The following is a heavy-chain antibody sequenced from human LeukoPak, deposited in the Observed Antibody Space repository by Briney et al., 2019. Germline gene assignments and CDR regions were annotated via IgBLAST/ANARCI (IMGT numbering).Heavy chain of an antibody. Sequence: QSGGSLRLSCAASGFTVSSDYMSWARQAPGKGLEWVSGISWNSGSIGYADSVKGRFTISRDNAKNSLYLQMNSLRAEDTALYYCAKGSGDLPAAYFQHWGQGTLVTVSS. CDR1: GFTVSSDY. D-gene: IGHD2-2*01. V-gene: IGHV3-9*01. CDR2: ISWNSGSI. J-gene: IGHJ1*01. CDR3: AKGSGDLPAAYFQH.